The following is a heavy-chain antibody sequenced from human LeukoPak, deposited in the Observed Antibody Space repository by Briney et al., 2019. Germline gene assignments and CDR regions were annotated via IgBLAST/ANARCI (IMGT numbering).Heavy chain of an antibody. CDR3: AKDSGSDV. CDR2: IRYDGSNK. V-gene: IGHV3-30*02. CDR1: GFTFSSYG. Sequence: QAGGSLRLSCAASGFTFSSYGMHWVRQAPGKGLEWVAFIRYDGSNKCYADSVKGRFTISRDNSKNTLYLQVNSLRAEDTAVYYCAKDSGSDVWGKGTTVTVSS. J-gene: IGHJ6*04.